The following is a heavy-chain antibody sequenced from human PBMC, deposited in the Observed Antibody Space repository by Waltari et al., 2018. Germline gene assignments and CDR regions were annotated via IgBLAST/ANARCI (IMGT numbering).Heavy chain of an antibody. Sequence: EVQLVESGGGLIQPGGSLRLSCAASGFTVSSNYMSWVRQAPGKGLEWVSVIYSGGNTYYADSVKGRFTISRDNSKNTLYLQMNSLRAEDTAVYYCARARSGWPFDYWGQGTLVTVSS. CDR1: GFTVSSNY. D-gene: IGHD6-19*01. CDR3: ARARSGWPFDY. CDR2: IYSGGNT. V-gene: IGHV3-53*01. J-gene: IGHJ4*02.